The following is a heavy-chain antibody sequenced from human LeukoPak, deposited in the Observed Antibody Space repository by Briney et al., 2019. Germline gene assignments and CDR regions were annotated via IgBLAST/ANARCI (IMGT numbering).Heavy chain of an antibody. CDR1: GGSISSGGYY. Sequence: SETLSLTCTVSGGSISSGGYYWSWIRQPPGKGLEWIGYIYHSGSTYYNPSLKSRVTISVDTSKNQFSLKLSSVTAADTAVYYCARHVTVAKSHTFDYWGQGTLVTVSS. CDR2: IYHSGST. D-gene: IGHD4-23*01. J-gene: IGHJ4*02. CDR3: ARHVTVAKSHTFDY. V-gene: IGHV4-30-2*01.